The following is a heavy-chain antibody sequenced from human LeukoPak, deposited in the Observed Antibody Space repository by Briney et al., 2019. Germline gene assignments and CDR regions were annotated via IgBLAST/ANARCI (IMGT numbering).Heavy chain of an antibody. CDR2: ISGSGGST. V-gene: IGHV3-23*01. CDR3: AKFSGQQGDY. D-gene: IGHD6-13*01. CDR1: GFTFSSYA. Sequence: GGSLTLSCAASGFTFSSYAMSWVRQAPGKGLEWVSAISGSGGSTYYADSVKGRFTISRDNSKNPLYLQMNSLRAEDTAVYYCAKFSGQQGDYWGQGTLVTVSS. J-gene: IGHJ4*02.